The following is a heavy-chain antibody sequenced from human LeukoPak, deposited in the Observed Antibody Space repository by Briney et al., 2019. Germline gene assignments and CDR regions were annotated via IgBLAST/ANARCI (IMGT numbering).Heavy chain of an antibody. V-gene: IGHV3-30-3*01. Sequence: GGSLRLSCAASGFTFSAYAMHCVRQAPGKGLAWVAIISYDGNIKYQADSVKGRFTISRDDSKNTLYLQMNSLRAEDTAVYYCARDRSANSRVYYFDYWGQGTLVTVSS. CDR3: ARDRSANSRVYYFDY. CDR1: GFTFSAYA. D-gene: IGHD4/OR15-4a*01. J-gene: IGHJ4*02. CDR2: ISYDGNIK.